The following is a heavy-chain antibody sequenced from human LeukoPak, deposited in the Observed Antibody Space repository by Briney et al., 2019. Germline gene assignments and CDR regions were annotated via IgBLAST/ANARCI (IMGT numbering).Heavy chain of an antibody. V-gene: IGHV3-30*18. CDR1: GFTFTNYA. J-gene: IGHJ3*02. Sequence: GKSLRLSCAASGFTFTNYAMHWVRQAPGKGLEWVANILYDGSRKNYADSVKGRFSVYRDNSNYSLYLQMNSLRIEDTAVYYCANFEGSSQAFHIWGQGTLVTVSS. CDR3: ANFEGSSQAFHI. D-gene: IGHD6-13*01. CDR2: ILYDGSRK.